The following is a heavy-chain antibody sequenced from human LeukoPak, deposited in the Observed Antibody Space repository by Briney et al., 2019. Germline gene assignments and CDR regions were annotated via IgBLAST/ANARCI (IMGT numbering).Heavy chain of an antibody. CDR3: ARASRYYYYGMDV. CDR1: GSTFSSYS. CDR2: ISSSSSYI. V-gene: IGHV3-21*01. Sequence: GSLRLSCAASGSTFSSYSMNWVRQAPRKGREWVSSISSSSSYIYYADSVKGRFTISRDNAKNSLYLQMNSLGAEDTAVYYCARASRYYYYGMDVWGKGTTVTVSS. J-gene: IGHJ6*04.